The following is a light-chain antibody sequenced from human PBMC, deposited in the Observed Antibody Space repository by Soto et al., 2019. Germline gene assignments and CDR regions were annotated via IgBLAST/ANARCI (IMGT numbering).Light chain of an antibody. CDR2: YDS. CDR3: QVWDSSSDHVV. V-gene: IGLV3-21*04. J-gene: IGLJ2*01. Sequence: SYELTQPPSVSVAPGKTARITCGRNNIGSKSVHWYQQKPGQAPVLVIYYDSDRPSGIPERFSGSNSGNTATLTISRVEAGDEADYYCQVWDSSSDHVVFGGGTKRTVL. CDR1: NIGSKS.